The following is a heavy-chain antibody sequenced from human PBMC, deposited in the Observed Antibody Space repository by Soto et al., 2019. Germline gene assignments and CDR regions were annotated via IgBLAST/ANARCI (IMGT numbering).Heavy chain of an antibody. J-gene: IGHJ4*02. Sequence: SQTLSLTCAISGDSVSSNSAAWNWIRQSPSRGLEWLGRAYWRSKWYIEYALSVKSRVTINPDTSKNQFSLQLNSVTPEDTAAYYCARTKGYFDYWGPGTLVTVSS. V-gene: IGHV6-1*01. CDR2: AYWRSKWYI. CDR3: ARTKGYFDY. CDR1: GDSVSSNSAA.